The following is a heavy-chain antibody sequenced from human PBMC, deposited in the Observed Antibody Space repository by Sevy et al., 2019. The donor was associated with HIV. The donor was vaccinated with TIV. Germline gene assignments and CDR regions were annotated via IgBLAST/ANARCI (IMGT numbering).Heavy chain of an antibody. V-gene: IGHV4-59*01. Sequence: SETLSLTCTVSGGTISTYDWSWIRQPPGKELEWIGYIDYSGYTNHNPSLKSRVTMSVDTSTNQFSLKVSSVIAAETAVYYCARVGSYNLDVWGQGTTVTVSS. CDR3: ARVGSYNLDV. CDR2: IDYSGYT. D-gene: IGHD1-1*01. CDR1: GGTISTYD. J-gene: IGHJ6*02.